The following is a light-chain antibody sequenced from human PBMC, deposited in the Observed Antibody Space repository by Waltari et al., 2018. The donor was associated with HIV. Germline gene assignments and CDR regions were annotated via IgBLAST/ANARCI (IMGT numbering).Light chain of an antibody. V-gene: IGKV3-11*01. CDR2: DAS. Sequence: EIVLTQSPVTLSLSPGERATLSCRASQSVRTYLAWYQQKPGQAPRLLIYDASNRATGIPARFSGSGSGTDFTLTISSLEPEDFAVYYGQQRSKWLTFGGGTKVEIK. CDR1: QSVRTY. CDR3: QQRSKWLT. J-gene: IGKJ4*01.